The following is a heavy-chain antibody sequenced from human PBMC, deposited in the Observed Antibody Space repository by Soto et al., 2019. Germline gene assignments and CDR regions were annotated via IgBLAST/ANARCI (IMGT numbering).Heavy chain of an antibody. J-gene: IGHJ4*02. Sequence: KSWETLSLTCTVSGGSISSGGYYWSWIRQHPGKGLEWIGYIYYSGSTYYNPSLKSRVTISVDTSKNQFSLKLSSVTAADTAVYYCARGGFLEADSYGYSLTYWYDSSGYPYYFDYWGQGTLVTVSS. CDR2: IYYSGST. CDR1: GGSISSGGYY. CDR3: ARGGFLEADSYGYSLTYWYDSSGYPYYFDY. D-gene: IGHD3-22*01. V-gene: IGHV4-31*03.